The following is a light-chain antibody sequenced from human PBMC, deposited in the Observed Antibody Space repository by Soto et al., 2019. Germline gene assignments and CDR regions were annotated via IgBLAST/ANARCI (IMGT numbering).Light chain of an antibody. Sequence: EIVLTQSPATLSLSPGERATHSCRASQSVRSYLAWYQHKPGQAPRLLIYDASNRATGSPARFSGSGSGTDFTLTISSLEPEDFAVYYCQQRADWPPLTFGGGTKVEIK. J-gene: IGKJ4*01. CDR3: QQRADWPPLT. CDR1: QSVRSY. V-gene: IGKV3-11*01. CDR2: DAS.